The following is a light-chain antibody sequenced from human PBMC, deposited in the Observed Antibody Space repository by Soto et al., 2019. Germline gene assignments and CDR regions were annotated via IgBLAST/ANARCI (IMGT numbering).Light chain of an antibody. CDR1: SGHSNYA. V-gene: IGLV4-69*01. CDR2: LNSDGSH. Sequence: QPVLTQSPSASASLGASVKLTCTLSSGHSNYAIAWHQQQPEKSPRYLMKLNSDGSHSKGDGIPDRFSGSSSGAERYLTISSLQSEDEGDYYCQTWGSGIRVLGGGTQLTVL. CDR3: QTWGSGIRV. J-gene: IGLJ2*01.